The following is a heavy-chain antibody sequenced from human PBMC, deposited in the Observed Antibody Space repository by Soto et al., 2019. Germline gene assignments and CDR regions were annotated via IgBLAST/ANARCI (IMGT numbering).Heavy chain of an antibody. CDR3: ARGWRVRALDY. J-gene: IGHJ4*02. D-gene: IGHD6-19*01. Sequence: ASVKVSCKTSGYTFTNHGINWVRQAPGQGLEWMGWISAYNGNTNYAQKLQGRVTMTTDTSTSTAYMELRSMRSDDTAVYYCARGWRVRALDYWGQGTLVTVSS. V-gene: IGHV1-18*04. CDR2: ISAYNGNT. CDR1: GYTFTNHG.